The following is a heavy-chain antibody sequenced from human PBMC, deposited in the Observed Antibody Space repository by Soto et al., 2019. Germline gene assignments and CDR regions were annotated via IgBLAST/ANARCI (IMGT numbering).Heavy chain of an antibody. CDR2: INPSGGST. D-gene: IGHD2-15*01. V-gene: IGHV1-46*03. J-gene: IGHJ4*02. CDR1: GYTFTSYY. CDR3: AIYCSGGSCEAPYFDY. Sequence: ASVMVSCKASGYTFTSYYMHWVRQAPGQGLEWMGIINPSGGSTSYAQKFQGRVTMTRDTSTSTVYMELSSLRSEDTAVYYCAIYCSGGSCEAPYFDYWGQGTLVTVSS.